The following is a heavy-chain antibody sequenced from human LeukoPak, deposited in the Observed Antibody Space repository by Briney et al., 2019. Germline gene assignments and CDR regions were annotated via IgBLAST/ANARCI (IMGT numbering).Heavy chain of an antibody. J-gene: IGHJ5*02. Sequence: ASVMVSCKASGYTFTTYGINWVRQAPGQGLEWMGWISAYNGNTNYAQKFQDRVTMTTDTSTSTAYMELRSLRSDDTAVYYCARDLIAVRPGWFDPWGQGTLVSVSS. V-gene: IGHV1-18*01. CDR2: ISAYNGNT. D-gene: IGHD6-6*01. CDR3: ARDLIAVRPGWFDP. CDR1: GYTFTTYG.